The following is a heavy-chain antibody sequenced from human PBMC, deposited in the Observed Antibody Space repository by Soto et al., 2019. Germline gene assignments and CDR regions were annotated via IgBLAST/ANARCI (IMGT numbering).Heavy chain of an antibody. CDR3: AKDEAVGASAS. CDR1: GFTFRSYS. CDR2: ISGSGGST. D-gene: IGHD1-26*01. J-gene: IGHJ4*02. V-gene: IGHV3-23*01. Sequence: PGGSLNLSCAASGFTFRSYSRLWVRQAPGKGLEWVSAISGSGGSTYYADSVKGRFTISRDNSKNTLYLQMNSLRAEDTAVYYCAKDEAVGASASWGQGTLVTVS.